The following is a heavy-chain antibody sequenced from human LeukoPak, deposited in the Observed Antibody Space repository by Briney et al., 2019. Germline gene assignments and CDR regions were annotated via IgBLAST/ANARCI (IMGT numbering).Heavy chain of an antibody. D-gene: IGHD2/OR15-2a*01. J-gene: IGHJ6*02. CDR3: ARVNMFYFGMDV. Sequence: PGGSLRLSCAASGFSLSTYAMHWVRQAPGKGLEWVAVIWYDGSNKFYADSVKGRFTISSDNSKDTLYLQMISLRANDTAVYYCARVNMFYFGMDVWGQGTTVTVSS. CDR2: IWYDGSNK. V-gene: IGHV3-33*01. CDR1: GFSLSTYA.